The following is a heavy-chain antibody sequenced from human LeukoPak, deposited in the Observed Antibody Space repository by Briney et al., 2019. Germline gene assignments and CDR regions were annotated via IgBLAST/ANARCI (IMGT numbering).Heavy chain of an antibody. CDR2: INAGNGNT. CDR1: GYTFTSYA. J-gene: IGHJ4*02. D-gene: IGHD5-18*01. CDR3: ARDLNSYGYLALDY. V-gene: IGHV1-3*01. Sequence: ASVKVSCKASGYTFTSYAMHWMRQAPGQRLEWMGWINAGNGNTKYSQKFQGRVTITADESTSTAYMELSSLRSEDTAVYYCARDLNSYGYLALDYWGQGTLVTVSS.